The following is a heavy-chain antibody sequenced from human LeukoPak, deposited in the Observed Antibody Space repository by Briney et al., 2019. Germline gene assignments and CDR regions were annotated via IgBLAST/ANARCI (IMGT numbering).Heavy chain of an antibody. CDR2: INHSGST. J-gene: IGHJ4*02. CDR3: ASRGSYYVY. Sequence: PSETLSLTCAVYGGSFSGYYWSWIRQPPGKGLEWIGEINHSGSTNYNPSLKNRVTISVDTSKNQFSLKLSSVTAADTAVYYCASRGSYYVYWGQGTLVTVSS. V-gene: IGHV4-34*01. D-gene: IGHD1-26*01. CDR1: GGSFSGYY.